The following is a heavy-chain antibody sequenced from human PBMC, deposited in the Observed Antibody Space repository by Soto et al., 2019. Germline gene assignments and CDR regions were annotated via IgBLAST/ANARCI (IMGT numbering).Heavy chain of an antibody. J-gene: IGHJ3*02. CDR2: IYPGEYDT. CDR3: AGATYSYSYIGSFDI. CDR1: GYSFTSYW. Sequence: HGESVNISCKCSGYSFTSYWIGWVRQMPGKGLDLIVIIYPGEYDTRYSPSFQGQVTISADKSISTAYLQWSSLKASHTAMYYCAGATYSYSYIGSFDIWGQGTMVNVSS. V-gene: IGHV5-51*01. D-gene: IGHD5-18*01.